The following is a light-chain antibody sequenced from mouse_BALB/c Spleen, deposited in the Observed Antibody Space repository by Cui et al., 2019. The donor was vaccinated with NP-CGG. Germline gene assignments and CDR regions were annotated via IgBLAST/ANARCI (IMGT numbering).Light chain of an antibody. CDR2: GTN. Sequence: QAVVTQESALTTSPGETVTLTCRSSTGAVTTSNYANWVQEKPDHLFTGLIGGTNNRPPGVPARFSGSLTGDKAALTITGAQTEDEAIYFCALWYSNHWVVGGGTKLTVL. V-gene: IGLV1*01. J-gene: IGLJ1*01. CDR3: ALWYSNHWV. CDR1: TGAVTTSNY.